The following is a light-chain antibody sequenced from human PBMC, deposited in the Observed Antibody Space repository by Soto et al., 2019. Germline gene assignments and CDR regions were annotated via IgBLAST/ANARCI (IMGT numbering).Light chain of an antibody. J-gene: IGKJ1*01. V-gene: IGKV3-11*01. CDR1: QSVSTY. CDR2: DTS. Sequence: EIVLTQSPATLSVSAGEGATLSCRASQSVSTYLAWYQQKPGQAPRLLIYDTSNRATGIPARFSGSGSGTDFTLTISGLEPEAMAVYFCQERSTWRRTFGQGTKVDIK. CDR3: QERSTWRRT.